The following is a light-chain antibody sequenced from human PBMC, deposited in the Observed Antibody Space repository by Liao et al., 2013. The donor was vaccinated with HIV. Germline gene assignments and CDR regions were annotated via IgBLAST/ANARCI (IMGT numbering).Light chain of an antibody. Sequence: SYVLTQPSSLSVAPGKTARMTCGGNSIGSKSVHWYQQKPGQAPVLVISYDSDRPSGIPERFSGSNSGNTATLTISRVEAGDEADYYCQVWDSSSAHPYVFGTGTKVTVL. CDR2: YDS. CDR3: QVWDSSSAHPYV. J-gene: IGLJ1*01. CDR1: SIGSKS. V-gene: IGLV3-21*01.